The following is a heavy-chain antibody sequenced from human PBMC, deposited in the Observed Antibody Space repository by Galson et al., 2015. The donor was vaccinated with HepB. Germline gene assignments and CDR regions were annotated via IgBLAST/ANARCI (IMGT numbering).Heavy chain of an antibody. V-gene: IGHV4-59*01. J-gene: IGHJ4*02. D-gene: IGHD3-10*01. Sequence: ETLSLTCTVSGGSISSYYWSWIRQPPGKGLEWIGYIYYSGSTNYNPSLKSRVTISVDTSKNQFSLKLSSVTAADTAVYYCARIGLWFGELSPLSDYWVQGTLVTVSS. CDR2: IYYSGST. CDR1: GGSISSYY. CDR3: ARIGLWFGELSPLSDY.